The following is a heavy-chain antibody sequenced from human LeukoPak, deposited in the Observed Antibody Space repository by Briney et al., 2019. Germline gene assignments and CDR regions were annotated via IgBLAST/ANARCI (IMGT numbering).Heavy chain of an antibody. CDR2: IYYSGGT. Sequence: SETLSLTCTVSGGSLSSYYGSWIWQRPGEGLEWMGDIYYSGGTNYTPSLRSRVTISLDTSKNQFSLKLSAVTAADTAVYYWGRGYGDPPRFDYWGQGTLVTVSS. J-gene: IGHJ4*02. V-gene: IGHV4-59*01. CDR3: GRGYGDPPRFDY. CDR1: GGSLSSYY. D-gene: IGHD4-17*01.